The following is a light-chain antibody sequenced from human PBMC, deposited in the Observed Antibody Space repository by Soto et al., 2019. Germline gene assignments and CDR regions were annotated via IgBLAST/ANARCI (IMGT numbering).Light chain of an antibody. V-gene: IGLV1-40*01. Sequence: QSVLTQPPSVSGAPGQWVAISCTGSSSNIGAGFDVHWYQHLPGTAPKLLIYGSTNRPSGVPDRFSGSKSGTSASLAITGLQAEDEADYYCQSYDSSLSGYVFGTGTKLTVL. CDR3: QSYDSSLSGYV. CDR1: SSNIGAGFD. CDR2: GST. J-gene: IGLJ1*01.